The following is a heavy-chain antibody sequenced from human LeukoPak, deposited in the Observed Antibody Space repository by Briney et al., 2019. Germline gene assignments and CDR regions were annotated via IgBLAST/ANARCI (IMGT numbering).Heavy chain of an antibody. CDR2: ISYDGSNK. D-gene: IGHD5-12*01. V-gene: IGHV3-30-3*01. CDR1: GFTFSSYA. CDR3: ASSHIVATGAFDY. J-gene: IGHJ4*02. Sequence: GRSLRLSCAASGFTFSSYAMHWVRQAPGKGLEWVAVISYDGSNKYYADSVKGRFTISRDNSKNTLYLQMNSLRAEDTAVYYCASSHIVATGAFDYWGQGTLVTVSS.